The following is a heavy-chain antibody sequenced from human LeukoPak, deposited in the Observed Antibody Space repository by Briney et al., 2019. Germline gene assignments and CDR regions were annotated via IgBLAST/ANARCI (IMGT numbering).Heavy chain of an antibody. CDR3: AKDRHDYSIYYYVDV. Sequence: HPGGSLRLSCAASGFHFSSCGMHWGRQAPGKGLQWVAFTRYDGGNNYYADSVQGRFHVPRDSPKNTLYLQMNSLRTEDTAVYYCAKDRHDYSIYYYVDVWGKGTTVTVSS. CDR1: GFHFSSCG. D-gene: IGHD4-11*01. V-gene: IGHV3-30*02. J-gene: IGHJ6*03. CDR2: TRYDGGNN.